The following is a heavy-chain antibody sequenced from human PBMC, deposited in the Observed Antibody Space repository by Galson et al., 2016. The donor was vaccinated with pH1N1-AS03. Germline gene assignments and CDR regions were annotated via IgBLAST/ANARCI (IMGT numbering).Heavy chain of an antibody. V-gene: IGHV1-18*01. Sequence: KVSGYTFTAYGVSWVRQAPGQGLQWMGWISTHNGDTNYAQNFHGRVTLTTDTSTSTVYLELRSLRSDDTAVYYCVRGSPHSSSTNYAFEFWGRGTMVTVSS. D-gene: IGHD6-13*01. CDR3: VRGSPHSSSTNYAFEF. CDR2: ISTHNGDT. CDR1: GYTFTAYG. J-gene: IGHJ3*01.